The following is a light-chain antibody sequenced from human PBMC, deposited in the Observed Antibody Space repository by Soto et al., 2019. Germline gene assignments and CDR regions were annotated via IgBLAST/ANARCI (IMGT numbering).Light chain of an antibody. CDR1: SSNIGTNT. Sequence: QSVLTQPPSASGTPGQRVTISCSGTSSNIGTNTVNWYQQLPGTAPKLLMYSNNQRPSGVPDRFSGSKSGTSASLAISGLPSEDEADYHCAAWDDSLNGYVFGTGTKVTVL. CDR3: AAWDDSLNGYV. CDR2: SNN. V-gene: IGLV1-44*01. J-gene: IGLJ1*01.